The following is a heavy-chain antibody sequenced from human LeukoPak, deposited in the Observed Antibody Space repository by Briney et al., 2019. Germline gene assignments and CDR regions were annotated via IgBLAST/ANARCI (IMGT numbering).Heavy chain of an antibody. Sequence: SETLSLTCTVSGGSINDYYWSWIRQSPGKGLEWIGYIYYTGRTKYNPSVQSRVTISVDTSKNQFSLNLRPVTSADTAVYFCTRVSIHGDSDYWGQGTLVTVSS. CDR1: GGSINDYY. CDR3: TRVSIHGDSDY. J-gene: IGHJ4*02. CDR2: IYYTGRT. V-gene: IGHV4-59*01.